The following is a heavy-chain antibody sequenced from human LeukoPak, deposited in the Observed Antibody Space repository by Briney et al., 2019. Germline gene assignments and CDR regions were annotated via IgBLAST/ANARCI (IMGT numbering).Heavy chain of an antibody. CDR1: GDSISSSRYY. CDR3: ARHGWDYPSGTYYTFDP. D-gene: IGHD3-10*01. J-gene: IGHJ5*02. Sequence: SETLSLTCTVSGDSISSSRYYWGWIRQPPGKGLEWIGSVSYSGSPYYNPSLKSRVATSVDTSKNQFSLRLSSVTATDTAMYYCARHGWDYPSGTYYTFDPWGQGTLVTVSS. CDR2: VSYSGSP. V-gene: IGHV4-39*01.